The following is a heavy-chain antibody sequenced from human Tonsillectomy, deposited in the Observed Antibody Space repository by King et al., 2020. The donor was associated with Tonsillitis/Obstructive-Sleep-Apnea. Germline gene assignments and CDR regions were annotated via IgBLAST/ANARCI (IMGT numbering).Heavy chain of an antibody. CDR3: ARSEGGRYYYYMDV. J-gene: IGHJ6*03. D-gene: IGHD1-26*01. V-gene: IGHV4-59*01. Sequence: QLQESGPGLVKPSETLSLTCTVSGGSISSYYWSWIRQPPEKGLEWIGYIYYSGSTNYNPSLKSRVTISVDTSKNQFSLKLSSVTAADTAVYYCARSEGGRYYYYMDVWGKGTTVTVSS. CDR1: GGSISSYY. CDR2: IYYSGST.